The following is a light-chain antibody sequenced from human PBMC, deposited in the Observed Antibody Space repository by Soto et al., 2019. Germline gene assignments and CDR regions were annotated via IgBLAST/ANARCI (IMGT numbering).Light chain of an antibody. CDR1: TSDIGGYHY. V-gene: IGLV2-11*01. CDR2: DVT. J-gene: IGLJ1*01. Sequence: QSVLTQPRSVSGSPGQSVTITCTGTTSDIGGYHYVSWYRQHPGKVPKLMIYDVTERPSGVPDRFSGSTSGNTASLTISGLLAEDEADYYCCSYASSYSYVFGTGTKVTVL. CDR3: CSYASSYSYV.